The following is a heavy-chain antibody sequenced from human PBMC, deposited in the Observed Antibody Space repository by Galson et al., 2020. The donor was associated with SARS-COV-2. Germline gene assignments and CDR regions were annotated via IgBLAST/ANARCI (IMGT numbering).Heavy chain of an antibody. Sequence: SETLSLTCTVSGGSISSHYWSWIRQPAGKGLEWIGRIYTSGSTNYNPSLKSRVTMSVDTSKNQFSLKLSSVTAADTAVYYCARDRGRGFGELFHAFDIWGQGTMVTVSS. V-gene: IGHV4-4*07. CDR1: GGSISSHY. D-gene: IGHD3-10*01. CDR3: ARDRGRGFGELFHAFDI. J-gene: IGHJ3*02. CDR2: IYTSGST.